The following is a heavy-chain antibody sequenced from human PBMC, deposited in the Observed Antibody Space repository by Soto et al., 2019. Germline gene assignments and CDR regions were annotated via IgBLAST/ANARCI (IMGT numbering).Heavy chain of an antibody. CDR3: ARLPMIFGVVERDSYYYGMDV. V-gene: IGHV1-18*01. CDR1: GYTFTSYG. Sequence: SVKVSCKASGYTFTSYGISWVRQAPGQGLEWMGWISAYNGNTNYAQKLQGRVTMTTDTSTSTAYMELRSLRSDDTAVYYCARLPMIFGVVERDSYYYGMDVWGQGTTVTVSS. CDR2: ISAYNGNT. J-gene: IGHJ6*02. D-gene: IGHD3-3*01.